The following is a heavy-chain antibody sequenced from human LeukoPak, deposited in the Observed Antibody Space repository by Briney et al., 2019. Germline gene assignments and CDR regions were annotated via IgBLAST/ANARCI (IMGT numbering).Heavy chain of an antibody. D-gene: IGHD1-26*01. V-gene: IGHV4-59*01. Sequence: SETLSLTCTVSGGSISSYYWSWIRQPPGKGLEWIGYIYYSGSTNYNPSLKSRVTISVDTSKNQFSLKLSSVTAADTAVYYCARAWVVGAISGYFDYWGQGTLVTVSS. CDR2: IYYSGST. CDR3: ARAWVVGAISGYFDY. CDR1: GGSISSYY. J-gene: IGHJ4*02.